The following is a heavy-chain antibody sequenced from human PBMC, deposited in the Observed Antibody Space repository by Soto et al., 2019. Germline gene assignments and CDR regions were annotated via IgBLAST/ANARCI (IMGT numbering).Heavy chain of an antibody. CDR3: ATPTGEDVDIVMINGVDRLVEF. Sequence: QVQLVQSGAEVRKPGSSVKVSCKASGGTFSTYALTWVRQAPGRGLEWMGNIIPLLGTPEYAQRFQGRVTLTADVSTSTVYMELSSLTFEDTAMYYCATPTGEDVDIVMINGVDRLVEFWGQGTLLTVSS. CDR2: IIPLLGTP. D-gene: IGHD5-12*01. V-gene: IGHV1-69*18. J-gene: IGHJ4*02. CDR1: GGTFSTYA.